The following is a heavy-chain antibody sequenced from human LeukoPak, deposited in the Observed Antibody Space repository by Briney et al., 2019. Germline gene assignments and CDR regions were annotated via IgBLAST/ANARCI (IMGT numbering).Heavy chain of an antibody. CDR2: IIPILGIA. CDR3: ARGDWNGRFDY. J-gene: IGHJ4*02. Sequence: SVKVSCKASGYTFTSYGISWVRQAPGQGLEWMGRIIPILGIANYAQKFQGRVTITADKSTSTAYMELSSLRSEDTAVYYCARGDWNGRFDYWGQGTLVTVSS. CDR1: GYTFTSYG. V-gene: IGHV1-69*04. D-gene: IGHD1-1*01.